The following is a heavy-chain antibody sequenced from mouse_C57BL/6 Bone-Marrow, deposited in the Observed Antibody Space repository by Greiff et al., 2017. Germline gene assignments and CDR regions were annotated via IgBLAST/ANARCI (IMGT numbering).Heavy chain of an antibody. V-gene: IGHV5-17*01. D-gene: IGHD2-3*01. CDR1: GFTFSDYG. Sequence: EVKLVESGGGLVKPGGSLKLSCAASGFTFSDYGMHWVRQAPEKGLEWVAYISSGSSTIYYADTVKGRFTISRDNAKNTLFLQMTSLRSEDTAMYYCARPGWLPYAMDYRGQGTSVTVSS. J-gene: IGHJ4*01. CDR3: ARPGWLPYAMDY. CDR2: ISSGSSTI.